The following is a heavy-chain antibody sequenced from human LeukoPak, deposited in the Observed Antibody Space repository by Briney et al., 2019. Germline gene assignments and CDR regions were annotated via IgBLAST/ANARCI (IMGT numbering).Heavy chain of an antibody. V-gene: IGHV1-2*02. D-gene: IGHD3-22*01. CDR2: ISPNTGTT. CDR3: ARIPVRRGFYLFDY. CDR1: GFTFTDYY. J-gene: IGHJ4*02. Sequence: ASVKVSRMASGFTFTDYYIHWVRQAPGQRLEWMGWISPNTGTTNYARTFQGRVTMTSDTSINTAYLELSRLRSDDTAVYYCARIPVRRGFYLFDYWSQGTLITVSS.